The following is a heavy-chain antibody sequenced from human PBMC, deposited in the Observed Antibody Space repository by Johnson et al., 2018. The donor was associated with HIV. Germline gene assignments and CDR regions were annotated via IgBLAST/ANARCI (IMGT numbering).Heavy chain of an antibody. CDR3: ARARDRSSSRDAFDI. D-gene: IGHD6-13*01. V-gene: IGHV3-30-3*01. CDR1: GFTFSSYA. Sequence: QVQLVESGGGVVQPGRSLRLSCAASGFTFSSYAMHWVRQAPGKGLEWVAVISYDGSNKYYADSVKGRLTISRDNSKNTLYLQMNSLRAEDTAVYYCARARDRSSSRDAFDIWGQGTMVTVSS. J-gene: IGHJ3*02. CDR2: ISYDGSNK.